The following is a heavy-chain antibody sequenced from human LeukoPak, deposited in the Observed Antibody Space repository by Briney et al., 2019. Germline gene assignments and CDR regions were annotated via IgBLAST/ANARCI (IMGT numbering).Heavy chain of an antibody. J-gene: IGHJ4*02. CDR2: ISGSGDST. D-gene: IGHD1-26*01. V-gene: IGHV3-23*01. Sequence: PGASLRLSCAASGFTFSSYVMSWVRQAPGKGLGWGSGISGSGDSTYYADSVKGRFTISRDNSKNTLYLQVNSLRAEDTAVYYCAKDRIVGATARLFDYWGQGTLVTVSS. CDR1: GFTFSSYV. CDR3: AKDRIVGATARLFDY.